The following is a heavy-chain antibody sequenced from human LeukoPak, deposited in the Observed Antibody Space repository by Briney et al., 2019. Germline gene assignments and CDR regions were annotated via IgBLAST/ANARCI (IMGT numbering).Heavy chain of an antibody. D-gene: IGHD1-26*01. V-gene: IGHV3-64*01. CDR3: ARGDSGSHLDY. Sequence: GGSLRLSCVASGFTFSSYAMHWVRQAQGKGLEYVSAISNNGGSTYYANSVKGRFTISRDNSKNTLSLQMGSLRAEDKAVYYCARGDSGSHLDYWGQGSLVTVSS. J-gene: IGHJ4*02. CDR2: ISNNGGST. CDR1: GFTFSSYA.